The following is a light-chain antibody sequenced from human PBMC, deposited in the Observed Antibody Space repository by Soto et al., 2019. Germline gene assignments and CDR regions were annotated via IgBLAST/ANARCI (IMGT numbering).Light chain of an antibody. Sequence: DIQLTQSPSSLSASVGDRVTITCRASQSISSYLNWYQQKPGKAPKLLIYAASSLQSGVPSRFSGSGSGTDFTLTISGLQPEDVATYYCQQSYSTPYTVGQGTKLEIK. CDR1: QSISSY. V-gene: IGKV1-39*01. CDR2: AAS. J-gene: IGKJ2*01. CDR3: QQSYSTPYT.